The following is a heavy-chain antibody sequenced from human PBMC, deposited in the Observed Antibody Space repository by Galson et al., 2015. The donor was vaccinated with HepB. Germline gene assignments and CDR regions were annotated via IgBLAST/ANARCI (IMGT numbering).Heavy chain of an antibody. CDR2: ISAYNGNT. D-gene: IGHD3-10*01. J-gene: IGHJ5*02. CDR1: GYTFTSYG. CDR3: ARQAYGAYNWFDP. V-gene: IGHV1-18*04. Sequence: SVKVSCKASGYTFTSYGISWVRQAPGQGLEWMGWISAYNGNTNYAQKLQGRVTMTTDTSTSTAYMELRSLRSDDTAMYYCARQAYGAYNWFDPWGQGTLVTVSS.